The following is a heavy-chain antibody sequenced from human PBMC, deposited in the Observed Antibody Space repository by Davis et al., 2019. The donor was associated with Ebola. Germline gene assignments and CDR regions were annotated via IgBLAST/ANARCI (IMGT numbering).Heavy chain of an antibody. J-gene: IGHJ6*02. D-gene: IGHD2-15*01. CDR1: GFTFSSYW. V-gene: IGHV3-7*01. CDR3: ASWVAYGMDV. Sequence: PGGSLRLSCAASGFTFSSYWMSWVRQAPGKGLEWVANIKQDGSEKYYVDSVKGRFTISRDNAKNSLYLQMNSLRADETAVYYCASWVAYGMDVWGQGTTVTVSS. CDR2: IKQDGSEK.